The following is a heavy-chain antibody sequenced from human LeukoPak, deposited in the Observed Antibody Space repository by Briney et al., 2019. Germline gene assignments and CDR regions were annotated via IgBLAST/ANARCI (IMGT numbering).Heavy chain of an antibody. CDR2: ISYDGSNK. V-gene: IGHV3-30*18. D-gene: IGHD2-2*01. CDR1: GFTFSSYG. CDR3: AKVVSRYCSSTSCPEDY. J-gene: IGHJ4*02. Sequence: GGSLRLSCAASGFTFSSYGMHWVRQAPGKGLGWVAVISYDGSNKYYADSVKGRFTISRDNSKNTLYLQMNSLRAEDTAVYYCAKVVSRYCSSTSCPEDYWGQGTLVTVSS.